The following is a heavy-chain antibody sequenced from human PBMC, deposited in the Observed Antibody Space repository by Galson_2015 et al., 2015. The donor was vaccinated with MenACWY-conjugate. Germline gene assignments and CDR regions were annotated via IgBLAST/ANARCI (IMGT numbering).Heavy chain of an antibody. Sequence: SLRLSCAASRFSFDNYNMNWVRQAPGKGLEWLSYISSGSTTIYYADSVRGRFTISRDNAKNSLYLRMSSLRAEDTAVYYCARDGVLVGSTTFTFDIWGLGTMVTVSS. CDR3: ARDGVLVGSTTFTFDI. V-gene: IGHV3-48*01. CDR1: RFSFDNYN. D-gene: IGHD1-26*01. J-gene: IGHJ3*02. CDR2: ISSGSTTI.